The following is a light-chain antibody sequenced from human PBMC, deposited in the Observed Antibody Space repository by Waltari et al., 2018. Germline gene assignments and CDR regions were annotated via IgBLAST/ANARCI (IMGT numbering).Light chain of an antibody. CDR2: GAS. Sequence: EIVLTQSPGTLPLSPGDRATLSCRASQSFSSSCLAWYQQKPGQAPRLLIYGASSRATGIPGRFSGGESGTDFTLTISRLEPEDFAVYYCQQYGGSPPYTFGQGTKLEI. CDR1: QSFSSSC. J-gene: IGKJ2*01. V-gene: IGKV3-20*01. CDR3: QQYGGSPPYT.